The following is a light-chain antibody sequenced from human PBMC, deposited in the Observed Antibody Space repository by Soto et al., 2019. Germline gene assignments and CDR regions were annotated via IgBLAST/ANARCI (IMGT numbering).Light chain of an antibody. Sequence: QSALTQPASVSGSPGQSITISCTGTSSDVGAYNYVSWYQQHPGKAPKVLIYDVSNRPSGVSDRFSGSKSGNTASLTISGLQAEDEADYYCSSYTSSSTLLFGTGTKLTVL. CDR1: SSDVGAYNY. CDR3: SSYTSSSTLL. J-gene: IGLJ1*01. CDR2: DVS. V-gene: IGLV2-14*01.